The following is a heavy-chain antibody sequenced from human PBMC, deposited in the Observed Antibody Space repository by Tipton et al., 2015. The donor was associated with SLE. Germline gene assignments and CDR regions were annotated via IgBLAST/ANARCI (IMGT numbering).Heavy chain of an antibody. Sequence: TLSLTCAVSGYSISSGYYWGWIRQPPGKGLEWIGSIYHSGSTYNPSLKSRVTISVDTSKNQFSLKLSSVTAADTAVYYCASPRSSSSTDWYFDLWGRGTLVTVSS. CDR2: IYHSGST. CDR1: GYSISSGYY. CDR3: ASPRSSSSTDWYFDL. D-gene: IGHD6-6*01. J-gene: IGHJ2*01. V-gene: IGHV4-38-2*01.